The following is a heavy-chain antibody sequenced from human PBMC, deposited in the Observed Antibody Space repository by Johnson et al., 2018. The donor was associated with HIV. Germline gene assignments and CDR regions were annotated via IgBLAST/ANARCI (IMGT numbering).Heavy chain of an antibody. V-gene: IGHV3-20*04. CDR1: GFIFDDHG. Sequence: VQLVESGGGVVRPGGSLRLSCAASGFIFDDHGMTWVRQGPGQGLEWVAGFNLNGGTTGYVDSVDGRFTISIDNAKKSLYLQMNRLRVEDTALYYCARVTEFGSGSNRKRDGFDIWGQGTMVSVSS. CDR2: FNLNGGTT. J-gene: IGHJ3*02. CDR3: ARVTEFGSGSNRKRDGFDI. D-gene: IGHD3-10*01.